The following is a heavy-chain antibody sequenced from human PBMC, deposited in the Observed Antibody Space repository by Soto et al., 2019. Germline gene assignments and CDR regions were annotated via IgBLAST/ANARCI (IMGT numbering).Heavy chain of an antibody. CDR3: VLGYHGYSYANIDY. Sequence: SETLSLTCTVSGGSINTYYWNWIRQPPGKGLEWIAYIYYNGNTDSNPSLEGRVTISLDTPKNQLSLELSSVTAADTAVYYCVLGYHGYSYANIDYRGQGILVSVSS. CDR1: GGSINTYY. V-gene: IGHV4-59*01. CDR2: IYYNGNT. J-gene: IGHJ4*02. D-gene: IGHD5-18*01.